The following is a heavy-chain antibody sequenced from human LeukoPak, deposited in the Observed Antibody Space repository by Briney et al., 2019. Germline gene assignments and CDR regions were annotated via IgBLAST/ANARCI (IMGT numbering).Heavy chain of an antibody. V-gene: IGHV1-8*03. CDR3: ARAISDSTGYYAYYFDS. J-gene: IGHJ4*02. CDR1: GYTFTRND. CDR2: MNPNSGNS. Sequence: APVKVSCKASGYTFTRNDINWVRQATGQGLEWMGWMNPNSGNSGYAQKFQGRVTITRDNSISTAYMELNSLTSEDTAVYYCARAISDSTGYYAYYFDSWGQGTLVTVSS. D-gene: IGHD3-22*01.